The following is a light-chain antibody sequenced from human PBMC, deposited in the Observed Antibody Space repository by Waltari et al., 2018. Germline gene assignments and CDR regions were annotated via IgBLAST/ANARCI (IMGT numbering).Light chain of an antibody. V-gene: IGKV4-1*01. CDR3: QQHDNFPFT. CDR2: WAS. Sequence: DIVMTQSPDSLAVSLGERATVNCKSSQNVLYSPHNKNYLAWYQQKPGQPPNLLIYWASTRESGVPDRFSGSGSGTDFTLTISSLQADDIATYFCQQHDNFPFTFGPGTKVEIK. CDR1: QNVLYSPHNKNY. J-gene: IGKJ3*01.